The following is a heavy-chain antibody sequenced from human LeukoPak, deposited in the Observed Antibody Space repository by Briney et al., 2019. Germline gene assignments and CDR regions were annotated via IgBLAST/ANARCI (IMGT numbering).Heavy chain of an antibody. CDR1: GFTFSSYS. CDR2: ISRSSTI. D-gene: IGHD3-22*01. J-gene: IGHJ4*02. Sequence: GGSLRLSCVVSGFTFSSYSMNWVRRAPGKGLEWVSYISRSSTIYYADSVKGRFTISRDNAKNSLYLQMNSLRDEDTAVYYCAREIVATNKDWGQGTPVTVSS. CDR3: AREIVATNKD. V-gene: IGHV3-48*02.